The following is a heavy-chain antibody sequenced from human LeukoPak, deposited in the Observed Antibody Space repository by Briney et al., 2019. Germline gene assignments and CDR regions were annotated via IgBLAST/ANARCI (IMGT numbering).Heavy chain of an antibody. CDR1: GGSISSSSYY. D-gene: IGHD4-23*01. CDR3: ARRDDYGGLGYFQY. Sequence: SETLSLTCTVSGGSISSSSYYWGWIRQPPGKGLEWIGSIYYSGSTYYNPSLKSRVTISVDTSKNQFSLKLSSVTAADTAVYYCARRDDYGGLGYFQYWGQGTLVTVSS. V-gene: IGHV4-39*01. J-gene: IGHJ1*01. CDR2: IYYSGST.